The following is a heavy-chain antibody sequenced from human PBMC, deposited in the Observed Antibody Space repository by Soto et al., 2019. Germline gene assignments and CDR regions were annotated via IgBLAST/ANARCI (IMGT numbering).Heavy chain of an antibody. V-gene: IGHV3-33*01. CDR1: GFTFSSYG. D-gene: IGHD3-16*02. CDR2: NWYDGSNK. CDR3: ARCLGELSAIDY. J-gene: IGHJ4*02. Sequence: QVQLVESGGGVVQPGRSLRLSCAASGFTFSSYGMHWVRQAPGKGLEWVAVNWYDGSNKYYADSVKGRFTISRDNSNNTLYLQMNSLRAEETAVDYCARCLGELSAIDYWGQGTLVTVSS.